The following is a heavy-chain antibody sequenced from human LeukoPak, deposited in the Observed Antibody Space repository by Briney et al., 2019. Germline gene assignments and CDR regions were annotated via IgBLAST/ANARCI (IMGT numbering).Heavy chain of an antibody. CDR1: GGSISSYY. V-gene: IGHV4-59*01. J-gene: IGHJ4*02. D-gene: IGHD6-13*01. CDR2: IYYSGTT. CDR3: ARGVYIAAAQYGY. Sequence: SETLSLTCTVSGGSISSYYWSWIRQPPGKGLEWIGYIYYSGTTNYNPPLKSRVTISVDTSKDQFSLKLSSVTAADTAVYYCARGVYIAAAQYGYWGQGTLVTVSS.